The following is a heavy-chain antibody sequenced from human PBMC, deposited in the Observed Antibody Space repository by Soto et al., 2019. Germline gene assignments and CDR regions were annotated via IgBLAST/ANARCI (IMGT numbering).Heavy chain of an antibody. J-gene: IGHJ6*03. CDR2: IKQDGSEK. CDR3: VRALARTTYYYYYMDV. Sequence: GGSLRLSCAASGFTFSSYWMSWVRQAPGKGLEWVANIKQDGSEKYYVDSVKGRFTISRDNAKNSLYLQMNSLRAEDTAVYYCVRALARTTYYYYYMDVWGKGTTVTVSS. D-gene: IGHD1-1*01. CDR1: GFTFSSYW. V-gene: IGHV3-7*01.